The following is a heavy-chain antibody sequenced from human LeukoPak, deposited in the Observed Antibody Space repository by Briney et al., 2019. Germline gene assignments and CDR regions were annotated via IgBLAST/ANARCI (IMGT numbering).Heavy chain of an antibody. CDR2: IYYSGST. D-gene: IGHD1-14*01. CDR3: ARDRPGYFDY. J-gene: IGHJ4*02. CDR1: GGSFSGYY. Sequence: SETLSLTCAVYGGSFSGYYWSWIRQPPGKGLEWIGYIYYSGSTYYNPSLKSRVTISVDTSKNQFSLKLSSVTAADTAVYYCARDRPGYFDYWGQGTLVTVSS. V-gene: IGHV4-30-4*01.